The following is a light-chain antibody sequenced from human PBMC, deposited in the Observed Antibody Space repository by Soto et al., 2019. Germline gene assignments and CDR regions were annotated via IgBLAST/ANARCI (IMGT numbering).Light chain of an antibody. CDR1: NYNIRNNY. V-gene: IGLV1-51*01. J-gene: IGLJ2*01. CDR2: DNS. CDR3: GTWDSSLSAGV. Sequence: QSVLTQPPSVSAAPGQKVTISCSGNNYNIRNNYVSWYQQLPGKAPKLLIYDNSKRPSGIPDRFSGSKSGTSATLGIIGFQTGDEADYYCGTWDSSLSAGVFGGGTQLTVL.